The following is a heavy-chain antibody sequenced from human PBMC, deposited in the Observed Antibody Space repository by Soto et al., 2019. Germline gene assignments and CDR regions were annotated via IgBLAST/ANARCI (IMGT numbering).Heavy chain of an antibody. V-gene: IGHV3-15*07. CDR3: TTDYQTGYYPFYYYYGMDV. CDR2: IKSKTDGGTT. Sequence: EVQLVESGGGLVKPGGSLRLSCAASGFTFSNAWMNWVRQAPGKGLEWVGRIKSKTDGGTTDYAAPVKGRFTISRDDSKNTLYLQMNSLKTEDTAVYYCTTDYQTGYYPFYYYYGMDVWGQGTTVTVSS. J-gene: IGHJ6*02. D-gene: IGHD3-9*01. CDR1: GFTFSNAW.